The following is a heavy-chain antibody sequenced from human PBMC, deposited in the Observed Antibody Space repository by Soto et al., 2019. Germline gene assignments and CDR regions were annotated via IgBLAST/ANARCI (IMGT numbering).Heavy chain of an antibody. CDR3: ARDLEVVAATLDNWYFDL. Sequence: QVQLVQSGAEVKKPGSSVKVSCKASGGTFSSYAISWVRQAPGQGLEWMGGIIPIFGTANYAQKIQGRVTITADESTSTAYMELSSLRSEDTAVYYCARDLEVVAATLDNWYFDLWGRGNLVTVSS. CDR2: IIPIFGTA. D-gene: IGHD2-15*01. J-gene: IGHJ2*01. V-gene: IGHV1-69*01. CDR1: GGTFSSYA.